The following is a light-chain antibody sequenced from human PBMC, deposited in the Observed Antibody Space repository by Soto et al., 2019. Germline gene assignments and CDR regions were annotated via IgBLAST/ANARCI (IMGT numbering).Light chain of an antibody. CDR3: QHYNDWPQT. J-gene: IGKJ1*01. CDR2: GAS. CDR1: QSVSTN. V-gene: IGKV3-15*01. Sequence: EIEMTQSPGTLSLYPGERATLSCRASQSVSTNLAWYQQIPGQAPRLLIYGASTRATGIPARFSGSGSGTEFTLAISSLQSEEFAVYYCQHYNDWPQTFGLGTKV.